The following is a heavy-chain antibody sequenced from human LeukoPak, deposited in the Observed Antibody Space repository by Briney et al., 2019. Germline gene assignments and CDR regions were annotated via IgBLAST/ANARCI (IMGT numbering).Heavy chain of an antibody. J-gene: IGHJ3*02. CDR1: GYTFTSYY. CDR2: INPNGGST. CDR3: ARDSSSWYIRWAFDI. Sequence: ASVKVSCKASGYTFTSYYIHWVRQAPGQGLEWVGIINPNGGSTTYGQKFQGRVTMTRDTSTSTVYMELSSLRSEDTAVYYCARDSSSWYIRWAFDIWGQGTMVTVSS. D-gene: IGHD6-13*01. V-gene: IGHV1-46*01.